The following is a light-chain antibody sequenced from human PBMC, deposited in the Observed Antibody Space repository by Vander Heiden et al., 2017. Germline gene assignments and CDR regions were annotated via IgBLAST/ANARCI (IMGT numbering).Light chain of an antibody. CDR1: RRDVGAYNY. J-gene: IGLJ3*02. CDR3: SSYTTISTVV. Sequence: QSALTPPAPVSGSPGPSPTISCTGTRRDVGAYNYVCGYQYPPGKAPKLMIYDVSNRPSGVSNRFSGAKSGNTASLTISGLQAEDEADYYCSSYTTISTVVFGGGTKLTVL. CDR2: DVS. V-gene: IGLV2-14*03.